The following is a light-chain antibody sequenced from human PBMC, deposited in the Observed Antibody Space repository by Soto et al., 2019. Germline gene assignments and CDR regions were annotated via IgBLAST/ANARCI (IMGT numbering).Light chain of an antibody. Sequence: DIQMTQSPSTLSASVVERVTITCLASQSISSWLAWYQQKPGKAPKLLIYDASSLESGVPSRFSGSGSGTEFTLTISSLQTDDFATYYCLQSYSTSWKFGQGTKVDIK. CDR2: DAS. J-gene: IGKJ1*01. CDR3: LQSYSTSWK. V-gene: IGKV1-5*01. CDR1: QSISSW.